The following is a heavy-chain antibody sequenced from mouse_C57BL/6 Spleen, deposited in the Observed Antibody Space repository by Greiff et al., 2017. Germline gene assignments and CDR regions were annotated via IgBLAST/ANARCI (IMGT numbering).Heavy chain of an antibody. D-gene: IGHD2-2*01. Sequence: EVKLMESGGGLVKPGGSLKLSCAASGFTFSDYGMHWVRQAPEKGLEWVAYISSGSSTIYYAATVKGRFTISRDNAKNTLFLQMTSLRSEDTAMYYCARNPLYYGYDDAMDYWGQGTSVTVSS. J-gene: IGHJ4*01. CDR1: GFTFSDYG. CDR2: ISSGSSTI. CDR3: ARNPLYYGYDDAMDY. V-gene: IGHV5-17*01.